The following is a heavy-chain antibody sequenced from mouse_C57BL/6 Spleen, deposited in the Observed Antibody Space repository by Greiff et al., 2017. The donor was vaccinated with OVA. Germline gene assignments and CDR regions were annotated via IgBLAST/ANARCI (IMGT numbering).Heavy chain of an antibody. J-gene: IGHJ1*03. CDR1: GFTFSDYG. D-gene: IGHD1-1*01. CDR3: ARKMDYYGRSWYFDV. V-gene: IGHV5-17*01. CDR2: ISSGSSTI. Sequence: VQLKESGGGLVKPGGSLKLSCAASGFTFSDYGMHWVRQAPEKGLEWVAYISSGSSTIYYADTVTGRVTISTDNAKNTLFLHMTSLRSEDMGMYYCARKMDYYGRSWYFDVWGTGTTVTVAA.